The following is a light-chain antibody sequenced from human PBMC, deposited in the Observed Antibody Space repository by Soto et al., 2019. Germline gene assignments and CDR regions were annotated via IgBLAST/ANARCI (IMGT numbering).Light chain of an antibody. Sequence: EIVMTQSPDTVPVSPGERVTLCSRASQSVSIDLAWYQQKPGQAPRLLIYGASTRATGIPARFSGSGTGTDFTLTISGLQFEDCAVYFYQQYNKWPFSFGQGTRLKIK. V-gene: IGKV3-15*01. CDR1: QSVSID. CDR3: QQYNKWPFS. CDR2: GAS. J-gene: IGKJ5*01.